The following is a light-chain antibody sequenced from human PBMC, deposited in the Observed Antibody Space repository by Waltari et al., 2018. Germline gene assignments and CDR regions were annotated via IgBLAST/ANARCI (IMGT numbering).Light chain of an antibody. V-gene: IGLV4-69*01. J-gene: IGLJ2*01. Sequence: QLVLTQSPSASASLGPSVKPPCTLSSGHRDYPIACPQQQPQKAPRCLMRLICAGSHMKGDGIPDRFSGSSSGAERYLPVSSLHSEDEADYYCQTWATGIRLFGGGTKLTVL. CDR3: QTWATGIRL. CDR2: LICAGSH. CDR1: SGHRDYP.